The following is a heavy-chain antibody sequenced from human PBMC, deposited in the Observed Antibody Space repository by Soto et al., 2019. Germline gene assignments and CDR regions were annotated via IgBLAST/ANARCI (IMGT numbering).Heavy chain of an antibody. V-gene: IGHV3-21*01. Sequence: PGWSLRLSCASSVFTFISYSMNWVRQAPGKGLEWVSSISSSSSYIYYADSVKGRFTISRDNAKNSLYLQMNSLRAEDTAVYYCAKHIVVVTSASASWGQGTPVTFSS. J-gene: IGHJ4*02. CDR3: AKHIVVVTSASAS. CDR1: VFTFISYS. CDR2: ISSSSSYI. D-gene: IGHD2-21*02.